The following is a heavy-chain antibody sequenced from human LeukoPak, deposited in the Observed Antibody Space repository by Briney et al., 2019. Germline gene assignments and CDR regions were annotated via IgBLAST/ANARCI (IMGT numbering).Heavy chain of an antibody. CDR1: GYTFTSYG. D-gene: IGHD1-26*01. J-gene: IGHJ4*02. CDR2: ISAYNGNT. CDR3: ARSDGGSYSTVYFDY. Sequence: ASVKVSCKASGYTFTSYGISWVRQAPGQGLEWMGWISAYNGNTNYAQKLQGRVTMTTDTSTSTAYMELRSLRSDDTAVYYCARSDGGSYSTVYFDYWGQGTLVTVSS. V-gene: IGHV1-18*01.